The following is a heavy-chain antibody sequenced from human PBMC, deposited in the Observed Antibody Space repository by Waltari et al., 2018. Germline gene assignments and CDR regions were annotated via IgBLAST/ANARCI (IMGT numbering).Heavy chain of an antibody. V-gene: IGHV4-39*07. Sequence: QLQLQESGPGLVKPSETLSLTCTVSGGSISSSSYYWGWIRQPPGKGREWIGSIYYSGSTYYNPSLKSRVTISVDTSKNQFSLKLSSVTAADTAVYYCARRGYDSSGYSRYFDYWGQGTLVTVSS. CDR2: IYYSGST. CDR1: GGSISSSSYY. CDR3: ARRGYDSSGYSRYFDY. J-gene: IGHJ4*02. D-gene: IGHD3-22*01.